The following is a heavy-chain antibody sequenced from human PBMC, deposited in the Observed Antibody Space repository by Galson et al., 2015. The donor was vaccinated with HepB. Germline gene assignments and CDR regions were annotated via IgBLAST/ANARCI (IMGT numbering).Heavy chain of an antibody. CDR2: TYYRSKWSN. Sequence: CAISGDSVSSKSAAWNWIRQSPLRGLEWLGRTYYRSKWSNDYALSVKSRIKINPDTSKNQFSLQLNSVTPEDTAVYYCARLVGGAPDSWGQGTLVTVSS. CDR3: ARLVGGAPDS. D-gene: IGHD3-10*01. J-gene: IGHJ4*02. V-gene: IGHV6-1*01. CDR1: GDSVSSKSAA.